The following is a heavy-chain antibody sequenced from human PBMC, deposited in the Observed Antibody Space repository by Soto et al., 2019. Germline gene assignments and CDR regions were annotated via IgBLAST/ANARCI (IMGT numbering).Heavy chain of an antibody. D-gene: IGHD3-10*01. CDR1: GGSFSGYY. J-gene: IGHJ4*02. V-gene: IGHV4-34*01. Sequence: SETLSLTCAAYGGSFSGYYWSWIRQPPGKGLEWIGEINHSGSSNYNPSLKSRVTISVDTSKNQCPRKLSSVTSADTGVYYCAGERGAPMRFVYYIDDWGQGTLVTVSS. CDR3: AGERGAPMRFVYYIDD. CDR2: INHSGSS.